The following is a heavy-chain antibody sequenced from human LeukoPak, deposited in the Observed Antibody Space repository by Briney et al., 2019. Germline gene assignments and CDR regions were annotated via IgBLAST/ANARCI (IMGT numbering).Heavy chain of an antibody. CDR1: GFTFSSYS. Sequence: GGSLRLSCAASGFTFSSYSMNWVRQAPGKGLEWVSSISSSSSYIYYADSVKGRFTISRDNAKNSLYLQMSSLRAEDTAVYYCARDRGDTGHAFDIWGQGTMVTVSS. CDR2: ISSSSSYI. J-gene: IGHJ3*02. V-gene: IGHV3-21*01. CDR3: ARDRGDTGHAFDI. D-gene: IGHD3-10*01.